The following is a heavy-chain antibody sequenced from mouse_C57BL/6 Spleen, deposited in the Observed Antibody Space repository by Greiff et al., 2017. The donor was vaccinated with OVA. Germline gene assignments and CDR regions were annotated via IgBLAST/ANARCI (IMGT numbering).Heavy chain of an antibody. J-gene: IGHJ2*01. Sequence: VQLQQSGPVLVKPGASVKMSCKASGYTFTDYYMNWVKQSHGKSLEWIGVINPYNGGTSYNQKFKGKATLTVDKSSSTAYMELNSLTSEDSAVYYCAREVTGDYFDYWGQGTTLTVSS. CDR3: AREVTGDYFDY. D-gene: IGHD4-1*01. CDR1: GYTFTDYY. CDR2: INPYNGGT. V-gene: IGHV1-19*01.